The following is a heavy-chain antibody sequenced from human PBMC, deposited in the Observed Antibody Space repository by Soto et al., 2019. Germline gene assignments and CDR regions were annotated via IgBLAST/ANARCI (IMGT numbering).Heavy chain of an antibody. CDR1: GGPISSYY. CDR2: IYYSGST. CDR3: AQSLGGYCSGGSCYPIEYFQH. D-gene: IGHD2-15*01. Sequence: SSETLSLTCTVSGGPISSYYWSWVRQPPGKGLESIGYIYYSGSTNYNPSLKSRVTISVDTSKNQFSLKLSSVTAADTAVYYCAQSLGGYCSGGSCYPIEYFQHWGQGTLVTVSS. J-gene: IGHJ1*01. V-gene: IGHV4-59*01.